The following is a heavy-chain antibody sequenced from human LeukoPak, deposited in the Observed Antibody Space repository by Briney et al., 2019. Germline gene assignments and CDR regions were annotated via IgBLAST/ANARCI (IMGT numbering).Heavy chain of an antibody. CDR2: IYSGGST. J-gene: IGHJ6*03. CDR1: GFTVSSNY. CDR3: ARDYTYYYGSGSYSYYMDV. D-gene: IGHD3-10*01. Sequence: GGSLRLSCAASGFTVSSNYMSWVRQAPGKGLEWVSVIYSGGSTYYADSVNGRFTISRDNSKNTLYLQMNSLRAEDTAVYYCARDYTYYYGSGSYSYYMDVWGKGTTVTVSS. V-gene: IGHV3-53*01.